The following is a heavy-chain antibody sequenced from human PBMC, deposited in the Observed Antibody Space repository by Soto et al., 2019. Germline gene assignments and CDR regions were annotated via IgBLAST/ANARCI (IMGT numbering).Heavy chain of an antibody. CDR2: IYPGDSDT. CDR3: ARHGSEIVGPRTYLYYFYGMDV. Sequence: GESLKISCKGSGYRFTSYWIAWVRQMPGKGLEWMGIIYPGDSDTRYSPSFQGQVTISVDKSISTAYLQWSSLKASDTAMYYCARHGSEIVGPRTYLYYFYGMDVWGQGTTVTVSS. D-gene: IGHD1-26*01. V-gene: IGHV5-51*01. CDR1: GYRFTSYW. J-gene: IGHJ6*02.